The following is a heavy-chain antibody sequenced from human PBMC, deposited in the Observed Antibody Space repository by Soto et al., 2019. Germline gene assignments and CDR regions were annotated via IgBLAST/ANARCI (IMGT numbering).Heavy chain of an antibody. CDR2: IYYSGST. D-gene: IGHD4-17*01. CDR3: ARGVPGYGDSEYYFDY. CDR1: GGSVTKSACY. J-gene: IGHJ4*02. V-gene: IGHV4-61*08. Sequence: PSETQSLTCTFSGGSVTKSACYWGWLRPFPGKGLEWIGYIYYSGSTNYNPSLKSRVTISVDTSKNQFSLKLSSVTAADTAVYYCARGVPGYGDSEYYFDYWGQGTLVTVSS.